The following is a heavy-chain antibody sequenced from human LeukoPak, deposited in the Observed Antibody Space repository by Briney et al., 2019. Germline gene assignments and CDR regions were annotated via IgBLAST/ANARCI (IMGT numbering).Heavy chain of an antibody. Sequence: ASVKVSCKASGYTFTSYDINWVRQATGQGLEWMGWMNPNGGNTGYAQKFQGRVTITRNTSISTAYMELSSLRSEDTAVYYCARGKHGYYDSSGYYYYYMDVWGKGTTVTVSS. CDR2: MNPNGGNT. CDR3: ARGKHGYYDSSGYYYYYMDV. D-gene: IGHD3-22*01. V-gene: IGHV1-8*03. J-gene: IGHJ6*03. CDR1: GYTFTSYD.